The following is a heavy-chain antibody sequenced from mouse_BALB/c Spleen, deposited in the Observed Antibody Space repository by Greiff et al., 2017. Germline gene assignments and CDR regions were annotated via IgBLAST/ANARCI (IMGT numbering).Heavy chain of an antibody. D-gene: IGHD2-2*01. CDR3: TRDSGYDWYFDV. V-gene: IGHV5-6-4*01. CDR2: ISSGGSYT. J-gene: IGHJ1*01. CDR1: GFTFSSYT. Sequence: EVKLVESGGGLVKPGGSLKLSCAASGFTFSSYTMSWVRQTPEKRLEWVATISSGGSYTYYPDSVKGRFTISRDNAKNTLYLQMSSLKSEDTAMYYCTRDSGYDWYFDVWGAGTTVTVSS.